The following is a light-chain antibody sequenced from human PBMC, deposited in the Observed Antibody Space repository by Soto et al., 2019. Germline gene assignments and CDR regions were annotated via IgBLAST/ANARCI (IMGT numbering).Light chain of an antibody. Sequence: IQLTQSPPSLSPSVGDRVTISCRASLGIANYVLWYKQRPGKVPKLLSYGASSLLSGVPSRFSGSGSGTDFTLTISSLKPEDVGTYYCQKYNSAMWTFGQGTKVDIK. V-gene: IGKV1-27*01. CDR3: QKYNSAMWT. J-gene: IGKJ1*01. CDR1: LGIANY. CDR2: GAS.